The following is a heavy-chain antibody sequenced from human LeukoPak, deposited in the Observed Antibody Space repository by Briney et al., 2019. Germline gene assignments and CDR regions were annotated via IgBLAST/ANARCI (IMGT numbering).Heavy chain of an antibody. J-gene: IGHJ3*02. V-gene: IGHV3-9*01. D-gene: IGHD2-15*01. Sequence: PGGSLRLSCAASGFTFDDYAMHWVRQAPGKGLEWVSGISWNSGSIGYADSVKGRFTISRDNAKNSLYLQMNSLRAEDTALYYCAKEDRQWYRLEYCSGGSCHSNAFDIWGQGTMVTVSS. CDR2: ISWNSGSI. CDR1: GFTFDDYA. CDR3: AKEDRQWYRLEYCSGGSCHSNAFDI.